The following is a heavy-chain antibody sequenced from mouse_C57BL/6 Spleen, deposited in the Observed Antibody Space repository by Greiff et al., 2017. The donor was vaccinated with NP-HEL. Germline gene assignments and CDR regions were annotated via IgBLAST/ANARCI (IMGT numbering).Heavy chain of an antibody. D-gene: IGHD3-2*02. CDR3: SSSGQYYYAMDY. CDR1: GYTFTSYW. CDR2: IYPGSGST. J-gene: IGHJ4*01. V-gene: IGHV1-55*01. Sequence: VQLQQSGAELVKPGASVKMSCKASGYTFTSYWITWVKQRPGQGLEWIGDIYPGSGSTNYNEKFKSKATLTVDTSSSTAYMQLSSLTSEDSAVYYCSSSGQYYYAMDYWGQGTSVTVSS.